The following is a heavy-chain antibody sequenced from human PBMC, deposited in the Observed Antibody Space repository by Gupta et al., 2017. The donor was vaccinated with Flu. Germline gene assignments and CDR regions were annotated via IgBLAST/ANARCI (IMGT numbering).Heavy chain of an antibody. V-gene: IGHV1-69*04. CDR3: AREGKSGYPYYFDL. J-gene: IGHJ4*02. CDR1: GGTFNSYS. D-gene: IGHD5-12*01. Sequence: QVQLVQSGAEVRKPGSSVKVSCMASGGTFNSYSFSWVRQAPGQEFEWMGRIVPMFGMKNYAQKLQGRVTVTAATSTSTVYLELSSLRYDDTAVYYCAREGKSGYPYYFDLWGQGSLVTVSS. CDR2: IVPMFGMK.